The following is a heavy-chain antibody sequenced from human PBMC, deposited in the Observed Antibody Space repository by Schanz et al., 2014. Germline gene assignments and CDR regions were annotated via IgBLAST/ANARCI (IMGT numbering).Heavy chain of an antibody. V-gene: IGHV1-18*01. J-gene: IGHJ3*02. CDR2: INVYNGDT. D-gene: IGHD6-13*01. CDR1: GGTFSSFA. CDR3: ARNIIATARAYDI. Sequence: QVQLVQSGAEVKKPGSSVKVSCKASGGTFSSFAIFWVRQAPGQGLEWMGWINVYNGDTKFAKTFQDRVTLTTDTSMSTAYMELRSLRSDDTAVYYCARNIIATARAYDIWGQGTMVTVSS.